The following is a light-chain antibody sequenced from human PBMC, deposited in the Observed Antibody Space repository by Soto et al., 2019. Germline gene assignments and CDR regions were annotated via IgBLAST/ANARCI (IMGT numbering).Light chain of an antibody. CDR2: GAS. V-gene: IGKV3-20*01. CDR1: QSVSSNY. J-gene: IGKJ4*01. Sequence: EIVLMQSPGTLSLXPXERATLSCRASQSVSSNYLAWYQQKPGQAPRLLIDGASRRATGIPDRFTGSGSGTDFTLTISRLEPEDIAVYYCQRYGSSPPLTFGGGTRVEI. CDR3: QRYGSSPPLT.